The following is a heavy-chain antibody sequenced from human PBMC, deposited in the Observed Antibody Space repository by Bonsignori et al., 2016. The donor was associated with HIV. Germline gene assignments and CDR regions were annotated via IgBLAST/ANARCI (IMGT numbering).Heavy chain of an antibody. Sequence: GGSLRLSCVASGFTFSHYGMHWVRQAPGKGLEWVAVVSYDGTNKVFGDSVKGRFTISRDNSKSTVFLQMSSLRAEDSAVYYCVKEDKINFGGPGGPLYYFDHWGQGTLVTVSS. CDR1: GFTFSHYG. V-gene: IGHV3-30*18. CDR3: VKEDKINFGGPGGPLYYFDH. D-gene: IGHD3-16*01. CDR2: VSYDGTNK. J-gene: IGHJ4*02.